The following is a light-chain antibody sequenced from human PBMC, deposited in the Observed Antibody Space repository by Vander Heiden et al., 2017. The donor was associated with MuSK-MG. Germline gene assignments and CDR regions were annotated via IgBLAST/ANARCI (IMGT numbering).Light chain of an antibody. V-gene: IGKV1-39*01. Sequence: DIQMTQSPSSLSASVGDRVTITCRASQSISSYLNWYQQKLGKAPNLLIYAASSLQSGVPSRFSASRSGTDFTLTISRLQPEDFATYYCQQRYSTPRTFGQRTKVEIK. CDR2: AAS. CDR3: QQRYSTPRT. J-gene: IGKJ1*01. CDR1: QSISSY.